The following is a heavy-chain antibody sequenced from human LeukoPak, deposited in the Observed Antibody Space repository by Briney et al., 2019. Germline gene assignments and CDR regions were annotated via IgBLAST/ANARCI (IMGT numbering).Heavy chain of an antibody. V-gene: IGHV4-34*01. CDR3: ATRYHDYGDQIFDY. D-gene: IGHD4-17*01. CDR1: GGSFSGYY. CDR2: INHSGST. J-gene: IGHJ4*02. Sequence: SETLSRTCAVYGGSFSGYYWSWIRQPPGKGLEWIGEINHSGSTNYNPSLKSRVTISVDTSKNQFSLKLSSVTAADTAVYYCATRYHDYGDQIFDYWGQGTLVTVSS.